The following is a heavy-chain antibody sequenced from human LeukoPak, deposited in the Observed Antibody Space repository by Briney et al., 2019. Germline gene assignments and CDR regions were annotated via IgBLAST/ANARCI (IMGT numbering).Heavy chain of an antibody. V-gene: IGHV3-48*01. J-gene: IGHJ4*02. Sequence: GGSLRLSCAASGFTFSSYSMNWVRQAPGKGLKWISYISSDSSTIYYADSVKGRFTISRDNAKNSLYLQMNSLRAEDTAVYYCARGRGIVGATTGGYFDYWGQGTLVTVSS. CDR3: ARGRGIVGATTGGYFDY. D-gene: IGHD1-26*01. CDR2: ISSDSSTI. CDR1: GFTFSSYS.